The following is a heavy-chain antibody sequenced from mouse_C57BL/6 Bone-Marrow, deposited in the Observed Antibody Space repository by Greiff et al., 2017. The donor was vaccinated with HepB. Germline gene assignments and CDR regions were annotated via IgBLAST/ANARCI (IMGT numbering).Heavy chain of an antibody. CDR2: IWRGGST. V-gene: IGHV2-5*01. J-gene: IGHJ4*01. Sequence: QVQLQQSGPGLVQPSQSLSITCTVSGFSLTSYGVHWVRQSPGKGLEWLGVIWRGGSTDYNAAFMSRLSITKDNSKSQVFFKMNSLQADDTAIYYCAKIYGSRFFYAMDYWGQGTSVTVSS. CDR1: GFSLTSYG. D-gene: IGHD1-1*01. CDR3: AKIYGSRFFYAMDY.